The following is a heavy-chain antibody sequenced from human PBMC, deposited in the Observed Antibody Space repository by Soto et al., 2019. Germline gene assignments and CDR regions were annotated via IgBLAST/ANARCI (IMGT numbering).Heavy chain of an antibody. Sequence: ESGGGVVQPGRSLRLSCAASGFTFSSYGMHWVRQAPGKGLEWVAVIWYDGSNKYYADSVKGRFTISRDNSKNTLYLQMNSLRAEDTAVYYCAREGPNDWLLSLSYFDYWGQGTLVTVSS. CDR3: AREGPNDWLLSLSYFDY. V-gene: IGHV3-33*01. D-gene: IGHD3-9*01. CDR2: IWYDGSNK. J-gene: IGHJ4*02. CDR1: GFTFSSYG.